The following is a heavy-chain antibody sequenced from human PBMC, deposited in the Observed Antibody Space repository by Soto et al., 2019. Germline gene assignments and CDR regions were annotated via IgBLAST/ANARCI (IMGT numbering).Heavy chain of an antibody. CDR2: ISVSGGST. Sequence: PGGSLRLSCAASGFTFSSYAMNWVRQAPGKGLELVSSISVSGGSTYYADSVKGRFTISRDSSKNTLYLQMNSLRAEDTAVYYCAKGNSWSPALVLDIWGQGTMVTVSS. J-gene: IGHJ3*02. CDR1: GFTFSSYA. V-gene: IGHV3-23*01. CDR3: AKGNSWSPALVLDI. D-gene: IGHD1-7*01.